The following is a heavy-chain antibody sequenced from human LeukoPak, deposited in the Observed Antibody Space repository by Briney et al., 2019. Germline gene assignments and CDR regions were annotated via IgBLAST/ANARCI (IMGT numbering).Heavy chain of an antibody. J-gene: IGHJ4*02. CDR1: GYTFTDQW. Sequence: ASVKVSCKASGYTFTDQWIHWVRQAPGQGLEWLGWINPNSGGTNYAQKFEGRIAMTTDTSINTGYMEMTRLTSDDTAVYYCARAHSSLRLYHFDYWGQGTLATVSS. V-gene: IGHV1-2*02. CDR2: INPNSGGT. D-gene: IGHD6-13*01. CDR3: ARAHSSLRLYHFDY.